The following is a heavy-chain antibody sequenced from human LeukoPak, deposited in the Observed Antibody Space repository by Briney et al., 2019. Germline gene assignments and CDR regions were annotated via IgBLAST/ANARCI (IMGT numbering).Heavy chain of an antibody. Sequence: GGSLRLSCAASGFTFSSYWMSWVRQAPGKGLEWVANIKQDGSEKYYVDSVKGRFTISRDNAKNSLYLQMNSLRAEDTAVYYCARSIVVVPDAMGYWGQGTLVTVSS. D-gene: IGHD2-2*01. CDR1: GFTFSSYW. CDR3: ARSIVVVPDAMGY. J-gene: IGHJ4*02. V-gene: IGHV3-7*01. CDR2: IKQDGSEK.